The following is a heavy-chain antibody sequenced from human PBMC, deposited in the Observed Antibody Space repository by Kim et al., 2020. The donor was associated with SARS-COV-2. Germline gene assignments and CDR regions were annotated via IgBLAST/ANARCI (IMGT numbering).Heavy chain of an antibody. D-gene: IGHD3-22*01. Sequence: YADSVKGRFTISRDNAKNSLYLQMNSLRAEDTALYYCAKVATMTGDAFDIWGQGTMVTVSS. CDR3: AKVATMTGDAFDI. J-gene: IGHJ3*02. V-gene: IGHV3-9*01.